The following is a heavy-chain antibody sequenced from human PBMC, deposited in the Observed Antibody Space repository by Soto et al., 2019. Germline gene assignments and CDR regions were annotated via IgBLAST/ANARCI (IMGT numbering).Heavy chain of an antibody. CDR2: IIPIFGTA. CDR3: ARGNGGNSPNYYGMDV. V-gene: IGHV1-69*13. Sequence: ASVKVSCTASGGTFSSYAISWVRQAPGQGLEWMGGIIPIFGTANYAQKFQGRVTITADESTSTAYMELSSLRSEDTAAYYCARGNGGNSPNYYGMDVWGQGTTVTVSS. J-gene: IGHJ6*02. D-gene: IGHD2-21*02. CDR1: GGTFSSYA.